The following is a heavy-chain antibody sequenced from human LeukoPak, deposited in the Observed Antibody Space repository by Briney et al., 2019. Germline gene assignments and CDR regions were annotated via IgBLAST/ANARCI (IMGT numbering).Heavy chain of an antibody. CDR3: AREESSSGWYHFDY. V-gene: IGHV3-30-3*01. CDR2: ISYDGSNK. Sequence: GGSLRLSCAASGFTFSSYAMHWVRQAPGKGLEWVAVISYDGSNKYYADSVKGRFTISRDNSKNTLYLQMNSLRAEDTAVYYCAREESSSGWYHFDYWGQGTLVTVSS. D-gene: IGHD6-19*01. CDR1: GFTFSSYA. J-gene: IGHJ4*02.